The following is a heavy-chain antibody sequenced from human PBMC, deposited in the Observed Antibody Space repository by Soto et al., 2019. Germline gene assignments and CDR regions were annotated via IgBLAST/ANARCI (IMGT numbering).Heavy chain of an antibody. CDR2: ISPYTGNT. J-gene: IGHJ6*04. Sequence: QVQLVQSGDEVKKPGASVKVPCKAPGYIFVNYGIAWVRQAPGQGLEWMGWISPYTGNTHSATKVQGRLTMTTDTSTSTAYMDLGSLTSDDTAVYYCVMVDNYVTPTPQDVWGKGTTVTVSS. CDR3: VMVDNYVTPTPQDV. V-gene: IGHV1-18*01. D-gene: IGHD3-16*01. CDR1: GYIFVNYG.